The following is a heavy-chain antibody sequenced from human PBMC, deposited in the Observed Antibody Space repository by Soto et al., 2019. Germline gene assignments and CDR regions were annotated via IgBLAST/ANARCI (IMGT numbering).Heavy chain of an antibody. Sequence: PSETLSLTCTVSGGSISSGDYYWSWIRQPPGKGLEWIGYIYYSGSNYYNPSLKSRVTISVDTSKNQFSLKLSSVTAADTAVYYCVRVSAITSILWPLYYFDYWGQGTLVTVSS. V-gene: IGHV4-30-4*01. J-gene: IGHJ4*02. D-gene: IGHD2-21*01. CDR3: VRVSAITSILWPLYYFDY. CDR2: IYYSGSN. CDR1: GGSISSGDYY.